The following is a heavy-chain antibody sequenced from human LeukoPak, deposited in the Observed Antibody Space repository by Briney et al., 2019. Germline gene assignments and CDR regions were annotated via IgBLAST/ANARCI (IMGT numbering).Heavy chain of an antibody. Sequence: SETLSLTCTVSGGSISSYYWSWIRQPPGKGLEWIGYIYYSGSTYYNPSLKSRVTISVDTSKNQFSLKLSSVTAADTAVYYCARDRGAVAGTPNNWFDPWGQGTLVTVSS. CDR3: ARDRGAVAGTPNNWFDP. CDR1: GGSISSYY. D-gene: IGHD6-19*01. J-gene: IGHJ5*02. CDR2: IYYSGST. V-gene: IGHV4-59*06.